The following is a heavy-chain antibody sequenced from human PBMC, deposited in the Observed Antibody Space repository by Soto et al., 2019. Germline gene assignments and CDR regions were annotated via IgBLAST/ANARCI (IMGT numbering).Heavy chain of an antibody. CDR3: ARVRGYYDSSGYYPTLDP. CDR1: GGSISSYY. Sequence: PSETLSLTCTVSGGSISSYYWSWIRQPPGKGLEWIGYIYYSGSTNYNPSLKSRVTISVDTSKNQFSLKLSSVTAADTAVYYCARVRGYYDSSGYYPTLDPCGQGTMVTV. CDR2: IYYSGST. V-gene: IGHV4-59*01. D-gene: IGHD3-22*01. J-gene: IGHJ5*02.